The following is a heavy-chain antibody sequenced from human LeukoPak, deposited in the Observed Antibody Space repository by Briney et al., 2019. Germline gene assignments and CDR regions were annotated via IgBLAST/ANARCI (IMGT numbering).Heavy chain of an antibody. CDR1: GFTFSSNW. CDR2: IKQDGSEK. V-gene: IGHV3-7*05. D-gene: IGHD3-10*01. J-gene: IGHJ3*02. CDR3: AKDHDYYASGPI. Sequence: GGSLRLSCAAAGFTFSSNWMSWVRQAPGKGLQWVANIKQDGSEKYYVDSVKGRFTISRDNAKKSLYLQMNSLRAEDTAVYYCAKDHDYYASGPIWGQGTMVTVSS.